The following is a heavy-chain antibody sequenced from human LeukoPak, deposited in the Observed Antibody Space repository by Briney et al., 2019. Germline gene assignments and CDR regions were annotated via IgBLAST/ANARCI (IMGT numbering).Heavy chain of an antibody. CDR2: IRYDGNKK. D-gene: IGHD3-22*01. CDR1: EFTFSRSG. Sequence: VGSLRLSCAASEFTFSRSGMHWVRQAPGKGLEWVAFIRYDGNKKQFADSVKGRFTISRDNSKNMVFLQVNSLRSEDTAMYYCAKDGTPYYHDVSGYYSYFYLWVRGTLVTVSS. V-gene: IGHV3-30*02. CDR3: AKDGTPYYHDVSGYYSYFYL. J-gene: IGHJ2*01.